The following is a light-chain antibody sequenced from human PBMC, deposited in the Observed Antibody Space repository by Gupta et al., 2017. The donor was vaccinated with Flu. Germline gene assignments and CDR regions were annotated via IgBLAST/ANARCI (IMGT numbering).Light chain of an antibody. CDR3: QSADITGASRV. J-gene: IGLJ3*02. CDR2: KDT. Sequence: YQLTQAPAMSVSPGQTDTITCSGSALSKQYVYWYRQRPGQAPVLLIYKDTERASGIPDRISGSSSGTRVTLTIRGVQTEDEADYYCQSADITGASRVFGGGT. CDR1: ALSKQY. V-gene: IGLV3-25*02.